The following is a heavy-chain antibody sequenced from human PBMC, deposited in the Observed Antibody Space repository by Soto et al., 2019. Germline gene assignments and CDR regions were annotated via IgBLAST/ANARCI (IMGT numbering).Heavy chain of an antibody. Sequence: QVQLVESGGDLVKPGGSLRLSCAASGFPFVDYNLGGIRRAPGKGLEWVSSISSSSSDTNYAQSVKGRFTISRDNAKNSLHLQMNSLRAEDTAVYYCARRRPTGYYNYWGQGTLVTVSA. CDR3: ARRRPTGYYNY. D-gene: IGHD3-9*01. CDR1: GFPFVDYN. J-gene: IGHJ4*02. V-gene: IGHV3-11*05. CDR2: ISSSSSDT.